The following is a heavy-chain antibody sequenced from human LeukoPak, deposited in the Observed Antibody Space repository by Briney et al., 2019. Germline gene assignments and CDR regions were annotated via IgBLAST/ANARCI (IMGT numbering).Heavy chain of an antibody. V-gene: IGHV1-24*01. D-gene: IGHD3-16*01. Sequence: ASVKVSCKVSGYTLTELSMHWVRQAPGKGLEWMGGFDPEDGETIYAQKFQGRVTMTEDTSTDTAYMELSSLRSEDTAVYYCAKATLLGARPYDAFDIWGQGTMVTVSS. CDR2: FDPEDGET. J-gene: IGHJ3*02. CDR3: AKATLLGARPYDAFDI. CDR1: GYTLTELS.